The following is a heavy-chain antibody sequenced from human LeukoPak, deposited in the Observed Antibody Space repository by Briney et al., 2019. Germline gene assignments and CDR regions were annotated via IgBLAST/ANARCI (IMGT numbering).Heavy chain of an antibody. J-gene: IGHJ4*02. D-gene: IGHD1-26*01. CDR1: GYTFTSYD. CDR3: ARGSKLHSGSFD. CDR2: MNPKCGNT. V-gene: IGHV1-8*01. Sequence: ASVKVSCKASGYTFTSYDINWVRQATGRGLEWMGWMNPKCGNTGYAQKFQGRVTMNRNTSMSTAYMELRRLRSEDTAVYYCARGSKLHSGSFDWGQGTLVTVSS.